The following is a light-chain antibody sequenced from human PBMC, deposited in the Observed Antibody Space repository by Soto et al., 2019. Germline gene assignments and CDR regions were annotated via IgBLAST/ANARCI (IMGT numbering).Light chain of an antibody. V-gene: IGKV1-5*01. Sequence: DIQMTQSPSTLSASVGDRVTITCRASQSVGYWLAWYQQKPGKAPTFLVYDASNLHSGVPARFSGSGSGSEFTLTISSLQAEDVVVYYCQQYYETPQPTFRGGTKVEI. CDR2: DAS. CDR1: QSVGYW. CDR3: QQYYETPQPT. J-gene: IGKJ4*01.